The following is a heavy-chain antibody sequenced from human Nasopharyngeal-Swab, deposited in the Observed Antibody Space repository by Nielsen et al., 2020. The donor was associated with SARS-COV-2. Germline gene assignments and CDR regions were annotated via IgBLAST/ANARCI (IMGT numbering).Heavy chain of an antibody. CDR2: INTNTGNP. V-gene: IGHV7-4-1*02. CDR3: ARRYTELDY. Sequence: WVRQAPGRGLEWMGWINTNTGNPTYAQASTGRFVFSLDTSVSTAYLQISSLKAEDTAVYYCARRYTELDYWGQGTLVTVSS. J-gene: IGHJ4*02. D-gene: IGHD3-16*02.